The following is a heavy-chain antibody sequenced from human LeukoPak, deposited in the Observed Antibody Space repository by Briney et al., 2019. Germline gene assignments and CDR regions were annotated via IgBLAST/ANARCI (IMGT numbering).Heavy chain of an antibody. V-gene: IGHV3-23*01. Sequence: QSGGSLRLSCAASGFTFSAYAMTWVRQAPGKGLEWVSSIGSDGKTHYSESVKGRFTISRDDSKNMLYLQMNSLRAEDTAVYYCARALSGYYILDYWGQGTLVTVSS. CDR1: GFTFSAYA. CDR3: ARALSGYYILDY. J-gene: IGHJ4*02. CDR2: IGSDGKT. D-gene: IGHD3-22*01.